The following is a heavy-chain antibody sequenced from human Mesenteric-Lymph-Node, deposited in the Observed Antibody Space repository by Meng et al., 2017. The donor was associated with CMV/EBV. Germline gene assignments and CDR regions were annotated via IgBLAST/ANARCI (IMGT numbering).Heavy chain of an antibody. D-gene: IGHD1-1*01. CDR3: ARDRRYNWNDGGMYYYGLDV. V-gene: IGHV1-2*02. Sequence: ASVKVSCKASGYTFTGYYMHWVRQAPGQGLEWMGWINPNSGGTNYAQKFQGRVTMTRDTSISTAYMELSSLRSEDTALYYCARDRRYNWNDGGMYYYGLDVWGQGTTVTVSS. J-gene: IGHJ6*02. CDR1: GYTFTGYY. CDR2: INPNSGGT.